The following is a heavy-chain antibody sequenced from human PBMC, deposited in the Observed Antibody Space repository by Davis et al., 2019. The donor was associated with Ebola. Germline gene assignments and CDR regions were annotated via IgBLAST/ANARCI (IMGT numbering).Heavy chain of an antibody. V-gene: IGHV3-53*04. CDR1: GFTVSSNY. J-gene: IGHJ4*02. CDR2: IYSGGST. D-gene: IGHD6-6*01. CDR3: ARDRGSSSPTFDY. Sequence: PGGSLRLSCAASGFTVSSNYMSWVRQAPGKGLEWVSVIYSGGSTYYADSVKGRITISRHNSKNTLYLQMNSLRAEDTAVYYCARDRGSSSPTFDYWGQGTLVTVSS.